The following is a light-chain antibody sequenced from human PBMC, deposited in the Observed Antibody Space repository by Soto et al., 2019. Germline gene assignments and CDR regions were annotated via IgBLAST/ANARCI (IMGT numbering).Light chain of an antibody. CDR1: SSDVGGYNY. CDR2: DVR. J-gene: IGLJ2*01. V-gene: IGLV2-14*01. Sequence: QSALTQRACVSGSPGQSVTISCTGTSSDVGGYNYVSWYQQHPGKAPKLMIYDVRNRPSGVSNRFSGSKSGNTASLTISGLQAEDEADYYCSSYTSSSTLVVFGGGTKLTVL. CDR3: SSYTSSSTLVV.